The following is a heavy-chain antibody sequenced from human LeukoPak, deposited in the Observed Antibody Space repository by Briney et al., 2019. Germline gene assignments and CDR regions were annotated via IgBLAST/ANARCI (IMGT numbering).Heavy chain of an antibody. CDR2: ISWNSGSI. CDR1: GFTFDDYA. J-gene: IGHJ4*02. CDR3: AKDCSSSWYSCLDY. Sequence: GGSLRLSCAASGFTFDDYAMHWVRQAPGKGLEWVSGISWNSGSIGYADSVKGRFTISRDNAKNSLYLQMNSLRAEDTALYYCAKDCSSSWYSCLDYWGQGTLVTVSS. V-gene: IGHV3-9*01. D-gene: IGHD6-13*01.